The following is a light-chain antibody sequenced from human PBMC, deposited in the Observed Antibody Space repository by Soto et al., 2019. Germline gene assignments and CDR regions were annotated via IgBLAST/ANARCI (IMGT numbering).Light chain of an antibody. Sequence: DIQMTQSPSSLSASVGDRVTITCRASQSISSYLNWYQQKPGKAPKLLIYAASSLQGGVPSRFSGSGSGTDFTLTISSLQPEDFATYYCQQSYSTLPFTFGPGTKVDIK. CDR3: QQSYSTLPFT. J-gene: IGKJ3*01. CDR1: QSISSY. CDR2: AAS. V-gene: IGKV1-39*01.